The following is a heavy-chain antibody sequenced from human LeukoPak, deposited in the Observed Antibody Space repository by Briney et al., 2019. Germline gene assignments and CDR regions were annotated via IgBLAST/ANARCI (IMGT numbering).Heavy chain of an antibody. D-gene: IGHD2-15*01. V-gene: IGHV3-21*05. CDR3: ATTRPEGGACDY. CDR2: INGNSRYI. J-gene: IGHJ4*02. CDR1: AFPFSTYS. Sequence: GGSLRLSCAASAFPFSTYSGAWVRQAPGKGLEWLSYINGNSRYIKYADSVKGRFTISRDNAKNSPYLQMNRLRVDDTAVYYCATTRPEGGACDYWGQGTLVTVSS.